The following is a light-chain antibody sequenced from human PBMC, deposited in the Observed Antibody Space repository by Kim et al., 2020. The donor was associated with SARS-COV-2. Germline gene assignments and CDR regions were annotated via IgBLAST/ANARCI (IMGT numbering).Light chain of an antibody. CDR1: QNIGTY. CDR3: QQSYNTPRT. Sequence: SASVGDRVTISCRTTQNIGTYVNWYQQKPGNAPKLLLYAASTLQSGVPSRFTGSGGGTDLTLTISSLQPEDFATYYCQQSYNTPRTFGQGTKLDI. CDR2: AAS. J-gene: IGKJ1*01. V-gene: IGKV1-39*01.